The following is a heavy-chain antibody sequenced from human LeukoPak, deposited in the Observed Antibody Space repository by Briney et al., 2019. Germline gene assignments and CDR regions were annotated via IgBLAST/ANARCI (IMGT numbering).Heavy chain of an antibody. CDR2: ISSSSSYK. Sequence: GGSLRLSCAASGFTFSSYSMNWVRQAPGKGLEWVSSISSSSSYKYYADSVKGRFTISRDNAKNSLYLQMNSLRAEDTAVYYCARGGDCSSTSCRGYMDVWGKGTTVTVSS. J-gene: IGHJ6*03. CDR1: GFTFSSYS. V-gene: IGHV3-21*01. D-gene: IGHD2-2*01. CDR3: ARGGDCSSTSCRGYMDV.